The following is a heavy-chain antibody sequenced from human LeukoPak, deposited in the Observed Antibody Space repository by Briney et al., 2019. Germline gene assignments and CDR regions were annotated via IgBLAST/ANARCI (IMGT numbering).Heavy chain of an antibody. CDR2: ISSSSSTI. J-gene: IGHJ4*02. CDR3: ARGLRSFDY. CDR1: GFTFSSYS. V-gene: IGHV3-48*04. D-gene: IGHD5-12*01. Sequence: PGGSLRLSCAASGFTFSSYSMNWVSQEAGKGMEWVSCISSSSSTIYYADSVKGRFTISRDNAKNSLYLQMNSLRAEDTAVYYCARGLRSFDYWGQGTLVTVSS.